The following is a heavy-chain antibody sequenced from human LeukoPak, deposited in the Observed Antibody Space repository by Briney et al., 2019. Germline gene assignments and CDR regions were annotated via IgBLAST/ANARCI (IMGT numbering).Heavy chain of an antibody. CDR2: ISAYNGNT. D-gene: IGHD6-13*01. CDR3: AARGSSWAPDAFDI. V-gene: IGHV1-18*01. Sequence: ASVNVSCKASGYTFTSYGISWVRQAPGQELERMGWISAYNGNTNYAQKLQGRVTMTTDTSTSTAYMELRSLRSDDTAVYYCAARGSSWAPDAFDIWGQGTMVTVSS. CDR1: GYTFTSYG. J-gene: IGHJ3*02.